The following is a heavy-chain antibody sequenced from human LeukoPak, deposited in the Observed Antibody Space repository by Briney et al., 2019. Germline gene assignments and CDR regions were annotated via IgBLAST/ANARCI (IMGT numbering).Heavy chain of an antibody. CDR3: TRNPSGDYYFDY. J-gene: IGHJ4*02. V-gene: IGHV3-30*14. D-gene: IGHD4-17*01. CDR2: ISKYGDYK. Sequence: SGGSLRLSCAASGFSFSDCAMPWVRQAPGRGLEWVAIISKYGDYKYYADSVKGRFTVSRDNSKDTLFLQMNSLRVEDTAVYYCTRNPSGDYYFDYWDQGTLVTVSS. CDR1: GFSFSDCA.